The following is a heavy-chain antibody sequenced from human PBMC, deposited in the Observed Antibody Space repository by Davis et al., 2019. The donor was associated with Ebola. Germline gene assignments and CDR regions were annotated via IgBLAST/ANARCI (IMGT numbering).Heavy chain of an antibody. CDR2: ISAYNGNT. CDR3: ARVAMVHFDY. Sequence: AASVKVSCKASGYTFTTYGIGWVRQAPGQGLEWMGWISAYNGNTNYAQKLQGRVTMTTDTSTSTAYMELRSLRSDDTAVYYCARVAMVHFDYWGQGTLVTVSS. J-gene: IGHJ4*02. D-gene: IGHD4/OR15-4a*01. CDR1: GYTFTTYG. V-gene: IGHV1-18*01.